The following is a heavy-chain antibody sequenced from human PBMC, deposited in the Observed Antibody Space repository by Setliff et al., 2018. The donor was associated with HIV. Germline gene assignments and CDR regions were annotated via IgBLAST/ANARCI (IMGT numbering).Heavy chain of an antibody. J-gene: IGHJ3*02. CDR1: GFTFSSYC. CDR3: ARGVRAYSTSPRGCDI. Sequence: GGSLRLSCVASGFTFSSYCMHWVRQVPGKGLEWVSAISGSSSTTYYADSVKGRFSISRDNAKNSLYLQMNSRRAEDTAVFYCARGVRAYSTSPRGCDIWGQGTMVTVSS. D-gene: IGHD2-15*01. V-gene: IGHV3-48*01. CDR2: ISGSSSTT.